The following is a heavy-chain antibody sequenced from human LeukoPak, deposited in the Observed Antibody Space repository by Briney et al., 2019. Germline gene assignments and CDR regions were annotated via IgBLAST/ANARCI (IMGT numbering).Heavy chain of an antibody. J-gene: IGHJ4*02. Sequence: GRSLRLSCSASGFTFSSYAMHWVRQAPGKGLEYVSAISSNGGSTYYADSVKGRFTISRDNSKNTLYLQMSSLRAEDTAVYYCVKDGGEQQLVPFDYWGQGTLVTVSS. CDR3: VKDGGEQQLVPFDY. V-gene: IGHV3-64D*06. D-gene: IGHD6-13*01. CDR1: GFTFSSYA. CDR2: ISSNGGST.